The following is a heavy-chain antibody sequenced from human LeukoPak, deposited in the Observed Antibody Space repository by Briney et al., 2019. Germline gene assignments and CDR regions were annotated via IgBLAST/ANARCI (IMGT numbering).Heavy chain of an antibody. CDR2: ISAYNGNT. Sequence: ASVKVSCNASGYTFTSYGISWVRQAPGQGLEWMGWISAYNGNTNYAQKFQGRVTMTRDTSTSTVYMELSSLRSEDTAVYYCARDQGIAAAGIYYYYGMDVWGQGTTVTVSS. CDR3: ARDQGIAAAGIYYYYGMDV. J-gene: IGHJ6*02. V-gene: IGHV1-18*01. CDR1: GYTFTSYG. D-gene: IGHD6-13*01.